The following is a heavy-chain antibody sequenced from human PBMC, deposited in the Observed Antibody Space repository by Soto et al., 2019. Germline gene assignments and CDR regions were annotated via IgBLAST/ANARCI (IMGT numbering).Heavy chain of an antibody. CDR3: AHRRPYSNSPEYFFDY. V-gene: IGHV2-5*02. Sequence: QITLKESGPTLVKPTQTLTLTCTFSGFSLSTSGVDVGWIRQPPGKALEWLALIYWDDDKRYSPSLKSRLTITKDTSNNQVVLTMTNMDPLDTATYYCAHRRPYSNSPEYFFDYWGQGTLVTVSS. J-gene: IGHJ4*02. CDR1: GFSLSTSGVD. CDR2: IYWDDDK. D-gene: IGHD6-6*01.